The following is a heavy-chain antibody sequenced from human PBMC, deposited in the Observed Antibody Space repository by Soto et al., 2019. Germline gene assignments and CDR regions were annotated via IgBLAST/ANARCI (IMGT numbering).Heavy chain of an antibody. J-gene: IGHJ4*02. CDR1: EFTFSSYW. CDR2: INSDESRT. CDR3: VRATTLGQSIFDL. Sequence: EVQLVESGGGLVQPGGSLSLSCAASEFTFSSYWMYWIRQIPGKGLVFVSRINSDESRTTYADSVKGRFTITRDNAKNTLFLQMESLRVEDTAVYYCVRATTLGQSIFDLWGQGTLVTVSS. V-gene: IGHV3-74*03. D-gene: IGHD1-26*01.